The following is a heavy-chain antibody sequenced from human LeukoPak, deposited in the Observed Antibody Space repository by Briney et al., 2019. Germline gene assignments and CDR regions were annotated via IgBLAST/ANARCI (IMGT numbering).Heavy chain of an antibody. V-gene: IGHV5-51*01. Sequence: GASLKISSKGSGCCFTSYWIGWVRQMPGKGLEGMGIIYPGDSDTRYSPSFQGQVTISADKSISTAYLQWSSLKASDTAMYYCARPGELRAFDIWGQGTMVTVSS. CDR3: ARPGELRAFDI. J-gene: IGHJ3*02. CDR1: GCCFTSYW. D-gene: IGHD1-26*01. CDR2: IYPGDSDT.